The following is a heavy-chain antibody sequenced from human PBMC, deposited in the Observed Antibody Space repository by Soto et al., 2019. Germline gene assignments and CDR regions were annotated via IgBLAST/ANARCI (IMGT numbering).Heavy chain of an antibody. D-gene: IGHD3-10*01. Sequence: SETLSLTCTVSGGSISSGGYYWRWIRQHPGKGLEWIGYIYYSGSTYYNPSLKSRVTISVDTSKNQFSLKLSSVTAADTAVYYCAREVSGDFDYWGQGTLVTVSS. J-gene: IGHJ4*02. V-gene: IGHV4-31*03. CDR2: IYYSGST. CDR3: AREVSGDFDY. CDR1: GGSISSGGYY.